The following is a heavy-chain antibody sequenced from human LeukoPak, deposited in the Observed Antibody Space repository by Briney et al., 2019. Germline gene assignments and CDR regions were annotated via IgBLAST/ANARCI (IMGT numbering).Heavy chain of an antibody. D-gene: IGHD5-12*01. CDR2: IYYSGST. CDR3: ARGTQSVEWLRKRSASFDY. Sequence: SETLSLTCAVSGYSISSGYYWGWIRQPPGKGLEWIGYIYYSGSTNYNPSLKSRVTISVDTSKNQFSLKLSSVTAADTAVYYCARGTQSVEWLRKRSASFDYWGQGTLVTVSS. V-gene: IGHV4-38-2*01. CDR1: GYSISSGYY. J-gene: IGHJ4*02.